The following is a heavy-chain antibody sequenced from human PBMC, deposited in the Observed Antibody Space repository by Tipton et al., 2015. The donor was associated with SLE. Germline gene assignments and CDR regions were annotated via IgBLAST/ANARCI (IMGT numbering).Heavy chain of an antibody. CDR3: ARTPPIAAAGYFDY. J-gene: IGHJ4*02. V-gene: IGHV3-30*03. D-gene: IGHD6-13*01. Sequence: QVQLVQSGGGVVQPGRSLRLSCAASGFTFSSYGMHWVRQAPGKGLEWVAVISYDGSNKYYADSVKGRFTISRDNSKNTLYLQMNSLRAEDTAVYYCARTPPIAAAGYFDYWGQGTLVTVSS. CDR2: ISYDGSNK. CDR1: GFTFSSYG.